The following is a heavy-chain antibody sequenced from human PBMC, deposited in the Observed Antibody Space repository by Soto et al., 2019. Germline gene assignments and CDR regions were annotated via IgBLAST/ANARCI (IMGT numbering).Heavy chain of an antibody. Sequence: EVQLLESGGGLVQPGGSLRLSCAASGFTFSSYAMSWVRQAPGKGLQWVSHISGSGGSTYYADSVKGRFTISRDNSKNTRYLQMNSLRAEDTAVYYCAKVFARAIASGWEFDYWGQGTLVTVSS. D-gene: IGHD1-26*01. CDR2: ISGSGGST. CDR1: GFTFSSYA. J-gene: IGHJ4*02. CDR3: AKVFARAIASGWEFDY. V-gene: IGHV3-23*01.